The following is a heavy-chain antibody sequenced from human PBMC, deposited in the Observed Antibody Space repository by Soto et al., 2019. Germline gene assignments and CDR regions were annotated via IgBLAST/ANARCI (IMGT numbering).Heavy chain of an antibody. CDR2: IYYSGST. CDR1: GGSISSYY. V-gene: IGHV4-59*01. CDR3: ARARGYCSSTSCYLWIDP. Sequence: SETLSLTCTVSGGSISSYYWSWIRQPPGKGLEWIGYIYYSGSTNYNPSLKSRVTISVDTSKNQFSLKLSSVTAADTAVYYCARARGYCSSTSCYLWIDPWGQGTLVTVSS. J-gene: IGHJ5*02. D-gene: IGHD2-2*01.